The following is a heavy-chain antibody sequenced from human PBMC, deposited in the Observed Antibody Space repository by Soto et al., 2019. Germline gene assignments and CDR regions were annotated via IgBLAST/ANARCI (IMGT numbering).Heavy chain of an antibody. CDR1: SFSFYGYS. CDR2: VYSGGGT. D-gene: IGHD3-9*01. CDR3: AREKTPMSPHYFYYGMDV. V-gene: IGHV4-59*01. J-gene: IGHJ6*02. Sequence: SNTLSLTCPIPSFSFYGYSWSWIQQSPGKGLEWIGYVYSGGGTNYSPSFMGRVTISVDTTDNQFSLKLNSVTAADTAVYYCAREKTPMSPHYFYYGMDVWGQGTTVTVS.